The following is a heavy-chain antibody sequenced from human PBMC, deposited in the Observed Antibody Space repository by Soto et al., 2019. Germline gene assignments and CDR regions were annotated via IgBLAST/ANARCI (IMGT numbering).Heavy chain of an antibody. CDR3: ARDSYGGSGPDP. Sequence: QVQLVQSGDEVKKPGSSVKVSCKASGGTFSSYAISWVRQAPGQGLEWMGGIIPIFGTANYAQKFQGRVTITAEESTSTDYMELSSLRSEDTAVYYCARDSYGGSGPDPWGQGTLVTVSS. J-gene: IGHJ5*02. CDR2: IIPIFGTA. CDR1: GGTFSSYA. D-gene: IGHD5-18*01. V-gene: IGHV1-69*12.